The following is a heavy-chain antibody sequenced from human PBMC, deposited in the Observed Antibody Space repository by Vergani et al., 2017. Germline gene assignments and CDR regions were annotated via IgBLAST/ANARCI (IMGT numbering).Heavy chain of an antibody. J-gene: IGHJ4*02. V-gene: IGHV4-31*11. CDR3: ARRTTMVRGVLEIARYYFDY. D-gene: IGHD3-10*01. CDR1: GGSISSGDHC. Sequence: QVQLQESGPGLVKPSQTLSLTCAVSGGSISSGDHCWTWIRQRPGKGLEWIGYIFYSGTTYDNPSLRSRLTISVDTSQNQFSLKLRSVTAADTAVYYCARRTTMVRGVLEIARYYFDYWGQGTLVTVSS. CDR2: IFYSGTT.